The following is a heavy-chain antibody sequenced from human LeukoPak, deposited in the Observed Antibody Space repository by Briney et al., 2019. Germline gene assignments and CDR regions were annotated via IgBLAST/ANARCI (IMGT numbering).Heavy chain of an antibody. V-gene: IGHV3-11*04. CDR3: ARAYTGSFSGTLEY. CDR2: ISPSGITT. CDR1: GFTFSDYY. Sequence: GGSLRLSCAASGFTFSDYYMTWISQAPGKGLEWVSYISPSGITTYYTDSVKGRFTISRDSAKNSLSLQINSLRVEDTAVYYCARAYTGSFSGTLEYWGRGTLVTVSS. J-gene: IGHJ4*02. D-gene: IGHD1-26*01.